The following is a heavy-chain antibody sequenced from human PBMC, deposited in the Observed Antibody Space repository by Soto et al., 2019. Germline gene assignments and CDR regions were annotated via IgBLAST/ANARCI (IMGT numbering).Heavy chain of an antibody. J-gene: IGHJ4*02. CDR3: ARDPYCSGGSCYLDY. V-gene: IGHV3-33*01. CDR1: GFTFSSYG. CDR2: IWYDGSNK. D-gene: IGHD2-15*01. Sequence: GSLRLSCAASGFTFSSYGMHWVRQAPGKGLEWVAVIWYDGSNKYYADSVKGRFTISRDNSKNTLYLQMNSLRAEDTAVYYCARDPYCSGGSCYLDYWGQGTLVTVSS.